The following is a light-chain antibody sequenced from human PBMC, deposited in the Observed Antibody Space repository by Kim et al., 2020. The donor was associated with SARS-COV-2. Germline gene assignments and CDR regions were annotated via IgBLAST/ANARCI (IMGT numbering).Light chain of an antibody. CDR3: GTWDNSLNGVV. Sequence: PKVTISCSGRNSNIGNNYVSWYQQLPGTAPKLLIYDNNKRHSGIPDRFSGSKSGTSATLGITGLQTGDEAEYYCGTWDNSLNGVVFGGGTQLTVL. CDR2: DNN. CDR1: NSNIGNNY. J-gene: IGLJ2*01. V-gene: IGLV1-51*01.